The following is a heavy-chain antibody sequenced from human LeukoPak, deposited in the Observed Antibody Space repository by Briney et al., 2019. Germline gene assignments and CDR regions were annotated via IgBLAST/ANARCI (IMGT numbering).Heavy chain of an antibody. CDR1: GGSISSSSYY. V-gene: IGHV4-39*01. D-gene: IGHD7-27*01. J-gene: IGHJ4*02. CDR2: SYYSGCT. Sequence: SPSETLFLTCTVSGGSISSSSYYWGWIRQPPGKGLEWIWSSYYSGCTDYGPSLKSRATISVDTSKNHFSLKLSSVTAADTAVYYCARRATNWGSFDYWGQGNPVTVSS. CDR3: ARRATNWGSFDY.